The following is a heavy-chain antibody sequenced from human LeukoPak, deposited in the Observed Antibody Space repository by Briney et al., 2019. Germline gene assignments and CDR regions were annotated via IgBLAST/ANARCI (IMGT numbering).Heavy chain of an antibody. CDR1: GSTFSSYG. Sequence: PGGSLRLSCAASGSTFSSYGMHWVRQAPGKGLEWVAVISYDGSNKYYADSVKGRFAISRDNSKNTLYLQMNSLRAEDTAVYYCAKDPVEWEHNDYFDYWGQGTLVTVSS. V-gene: IGHV3-30*18. CDR2: ISYDGSNK. D-gene: IGHD1-26*01. J-gene: IGHJ4*02. CDR3: AKDPVEWEHNDYFDY.